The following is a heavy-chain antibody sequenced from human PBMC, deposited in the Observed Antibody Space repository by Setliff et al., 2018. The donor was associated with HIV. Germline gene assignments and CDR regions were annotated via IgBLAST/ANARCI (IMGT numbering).Heavy chain of an antibody. CDR3: ARDVWAAAGDTFDY. V-gene: IGHV1-18*01. J-gene: IGHJ4*02. CDR2: ISAYNGNT. Sequence: ASVKVSCKASGYTFTSYSISWVRQAPGQGLEWMGWISAYNGNTNYAQKLQGRVTMTTDTSTSTAYMELRSLRSDDTAVYYCARDVWAAAGDTFDYWGQGTLVTVSS. CDR1: GYTFTSYS. D-gene: IGHD6-13*01.